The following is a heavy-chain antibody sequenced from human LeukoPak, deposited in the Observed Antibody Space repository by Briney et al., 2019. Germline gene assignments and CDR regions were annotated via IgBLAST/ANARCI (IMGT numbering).Heavy chain of an antibody. Sequence: PGGSLRLSCAASGFTFRGYSMNWVRQAPGKGLEWVSSISGSSGYIYYADSVTGRFTISRDNAKNSLYLQMNSLRAEDTAVYYCARGGRLFDYWGQGTLVTVSS. CDR3: ARGGRLFDY. D-gene: IGHD1-26*01. V-gene: IGHV3-21*01. CDR1: GFTFRGYS. J-gene: IGHJ4*02. CDR2: ISGSSGYI.